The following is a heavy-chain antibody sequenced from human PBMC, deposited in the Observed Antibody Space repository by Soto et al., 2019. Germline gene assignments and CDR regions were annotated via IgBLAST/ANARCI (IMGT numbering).Heavy chain of an antibody. CDR3: ARGYSSGWYEDYYYGMDV. CDR1: GYTFTGYY. Sequence: ASVKVSCKASGYTFTGYYMHWVRQAPGQGLEWMGWINPNSGGTNYAQNFQGRVTMTRDTSISTAYMELSRLRSDDTAVYYCARGYSSGWYEDYYYGMDVWGQGTTVTVSS. D-gene: IGHD6-19*01. V-gene: IGHV1-2*02. J-gene: IGHJ6*02. CDR2: INPNSGGT.